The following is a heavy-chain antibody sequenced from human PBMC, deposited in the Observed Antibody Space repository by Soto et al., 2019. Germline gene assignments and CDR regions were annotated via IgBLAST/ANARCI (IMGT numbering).Heavy chain of an antibody. J-gene: IGHJ6*02. CDR1: GGTFSSYT. CDR2: IIPILGIA. Sequence: QVQLVQSGAEVKKPGSSVKVSCKASGGTFSSYTISWVRQAPGQGLEWMGRIIPILGIANYAQKFQGRVANTSDIXTSTAYMELSSLRSEDTAVYYCARDPDDPRDGMDVWGQGTTVTVSS. V-gene: IGHV1-69*08. CDR3: ARDPDDPRDGMDV.